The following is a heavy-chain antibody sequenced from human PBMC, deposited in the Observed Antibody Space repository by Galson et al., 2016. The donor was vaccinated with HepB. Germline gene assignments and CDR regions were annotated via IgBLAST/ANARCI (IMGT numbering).Heavy chain of an antibody. Sequence: SLRLSCAASGFTFSTYAMHWVRQAPGKGLEWVAFIYYDGSKKYYADSAKGRFTISRDNSKNTLYLQMNSLRAEDTAAYYCARDGRVGEWLKKFYYYGMDVWGQGTTVTVSS. CDR3: ARDGRVGEWLKKFYYYGMDV. CDR2: IYYDGSKK. V-gene: IGHV3-30*03. D-gene: IGHD3-3*01. J-gene: IGHJ6*02. CDR1: GFTFSTYA.